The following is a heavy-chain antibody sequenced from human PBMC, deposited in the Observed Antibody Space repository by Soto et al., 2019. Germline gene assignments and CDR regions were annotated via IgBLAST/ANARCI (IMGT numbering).Heavy chain of an antibody. J-gene: IGHJ5*02. CDR2: ISSSSSYI. D-gene: IGHD3-10*01. Sequence: GSLRLSCAASGFNFSSYSMNWVRQAPGKGLEWVSSISSSSSYIYYADSVKGRFTISRDNAKNSLYLQMNSLRAEDTAVYYCARDRVLLWFGEYNNWFDPWGQGTLVTLSS. CDR1: GFNFSSYS. CDR3: ARDRVLLWFGEYNNWFDP. V-gene: IGHV3-21*01.